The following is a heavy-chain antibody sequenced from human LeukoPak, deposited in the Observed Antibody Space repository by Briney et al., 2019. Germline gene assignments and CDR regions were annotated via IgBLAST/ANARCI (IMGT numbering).Heavy chain of an antibody. CDR2: INTNTGNP. CDR1: GYTFTSYA. Sequence: ASMKVSCKASGYTFTSYAMNWVRQAPGQGLEWMGWINTNTGNPTYAQGFTGRFVFSLDTSVSTACLQISSLKAEDTAVYYCARDVAGPGAPYNWFDPWGQGTLVTVSS. V-gene: IGHV7-4-1*02. D-gene: IGHD6-19*01. J-gene: IGHJ5*02. CDR3: ARDVAGPGAPYNWFDP.